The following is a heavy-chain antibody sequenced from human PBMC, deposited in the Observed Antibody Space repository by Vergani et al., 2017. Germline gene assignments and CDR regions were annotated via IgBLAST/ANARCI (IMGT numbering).Heavy chain of an antibody. V-gene: IGHV3-30-3*01. CDR1: GFTFSSYA. D-gene: IGHD6-6*01. Sequence: VQPVESGGGLVQPGRSLRLSCAASGFTFSSYAMHWVRQAPGKGLEWVAVISYDGSNKYYADSVKGRFTISRDNSKNTLYLQMNSLRAEDTAVYYCARDKSIAAPNWFDPWGQGTLVTVSS. J-gene: IGHJ5*02. CDR2: ISYDGSNK. CDR3: ARDKSIAAPNWFDP.